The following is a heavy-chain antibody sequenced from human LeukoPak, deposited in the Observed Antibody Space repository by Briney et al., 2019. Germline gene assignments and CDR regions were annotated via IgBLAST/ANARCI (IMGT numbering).Heavy chain of an antibody. D-gene: IGHD3-9*01. V-gene: IGHV3-23*01. CDR3: ANDPDYYDILTGFGY. CDR1: GFTFNNYA. J-gene: IGHJ4*02. CDR2: ISGSGGST. Sequence: GGSLRLSCAASGFTFNNYAMSWVRQAPGKGLEWVSAISGSGGSTYYADSVKGRFTISRDNSKNTLYLQMNSLRAEDTAVYYCANDPDYYDILTGFGYWGQGTLVTVSS.